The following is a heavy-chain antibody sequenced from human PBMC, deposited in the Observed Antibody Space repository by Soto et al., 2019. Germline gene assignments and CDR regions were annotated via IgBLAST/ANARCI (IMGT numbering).Heavy chain of an antibody. Sequence: SVKVSCKASGYTFNFYGITWVRQAPGQGLEWMGWISGFNGNTNYAADLQGRVTMTTDTSTSTAYMELRGLRSDDTAVYYCARIGVSSGHESPDFDSWGQGTLVTVSS. CDR2: ISGFNGNT. J-gene: IGHJ4*02. CDR3: ARIGVSSGHESPDFDS. D-gene: IGHD3-16*01. CDR1: GYTFNFYG. V-gene: IGHV1-18*01.